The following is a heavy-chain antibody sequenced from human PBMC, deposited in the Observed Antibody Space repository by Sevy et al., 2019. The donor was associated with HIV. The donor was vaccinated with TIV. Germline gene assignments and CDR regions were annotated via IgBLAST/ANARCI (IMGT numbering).Heavy chain of an antibody. V-gene: IGHV4-34*08. D-gene: IGHD4-17*01. J-gene: IGHJ4*02. CDR1: GETFVGHY. CDR2: INHRGTA. Sequence: SETLSLTCAVFGETFVGHYWTWIRQTPGKGLEWIGEINHRGTANYNPSLKSRVTISVDTSNKQFSLRLNSMTAADTAVYYCAKTGTVTIRGLDSWGRGTLVTGSS. CDR3: AKTGTVTIRGLDS.